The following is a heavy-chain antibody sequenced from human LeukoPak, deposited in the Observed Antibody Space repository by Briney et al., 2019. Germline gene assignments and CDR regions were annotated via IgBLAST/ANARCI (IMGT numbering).Heavy chain of an antibody. CDR1: GYTFTSYD. CDR3: AREGSRWLVPGEYYFDY. D-gene: IGHD6-19*01. J-gene: IGHJ4*02. V-gene: IGHV1-46*01. CDR2: INPSGGST. Sequence: ASVKVSCKASGYTFTSYDINWVRQAPGQGLEWMGIINPSGGSTSYAQKFQGRVTMTRDTSTSTVYMELSSLRSEDTAVYYCAREGSRWLVPGEYYFDYWGQGTLVTVSS.